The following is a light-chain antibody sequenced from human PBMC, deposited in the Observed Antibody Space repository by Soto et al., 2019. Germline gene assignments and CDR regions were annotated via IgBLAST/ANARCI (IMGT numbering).Light chain of an antibody. Sequence: DIQMTQSPSTLSASVGDRVTITCRASQSIRNWLAWYQQKPGEAPKLLIHAASSLQSGVPSSFSGSGSGTDFNLTINSLQPEDFATYFCQPSFNSPLTFGGGTKGDIK. CDR1: QSIRNW. J-gene: IGKJ4*01. CDR3: QPSFNSPLT. CDR2: AAS. V-gene: IGKV1-39*01.